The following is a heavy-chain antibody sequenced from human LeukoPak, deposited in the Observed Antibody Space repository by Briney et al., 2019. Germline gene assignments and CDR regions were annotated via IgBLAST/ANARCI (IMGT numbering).Heavy chain of an antibody. J-gene: IGHJ5*02. CDR2: ISSSSSYI. CDR1: GFTFSTYS. Sequence: GGSLRLSCAASGFTFSTYSMNWVRQAPGKGLEWVSSISSSSSYIHYADSVKGRFTISRDNAKNTLYLQMNSLRAEDTAVYYCARGAGIYYTTGWTGWFDPWGQGTLVTVTS. CDR3: ARGAGIYYTTGWTGWFDP. D-gene: IGHD6-19*01. V-gene: IGHV3-21*01.